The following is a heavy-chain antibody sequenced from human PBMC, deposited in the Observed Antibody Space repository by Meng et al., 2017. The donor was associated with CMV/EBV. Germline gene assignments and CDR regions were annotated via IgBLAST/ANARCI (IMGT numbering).Heavy chain of an antibody. Sequence: GGSLRLSCAASGFTFSGYWMNWVRQAPGRGLEWVSGISWNGGTAGYADSVRGRFTISRDNAKNSLYLQMNSLRDEDTALYYCARDNNWNSFDYWGQGTLVTVSS. CDR2: ISWNGGTA. J-gene: IGHJ4*02. CDR1: GFTFSGYW. D-gene: IGHD1-20*01. CDR3: ARDNNWNSFDY. V-gene: IGHV3-20*04.